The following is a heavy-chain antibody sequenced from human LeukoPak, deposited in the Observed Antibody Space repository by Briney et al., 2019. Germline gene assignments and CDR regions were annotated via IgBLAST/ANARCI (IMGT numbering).Heavy chain of an antibody. Sequence: SGGSLRLSCAASGFTFSSYTMNWVRQAPGKGLEWVSSISSSSSYIYYADSVKGRFTISRDNVKNSLYLQMNSLRAEDTAVYYCARIMKTADYYYYMDVWGKGTTVTISS. CDR1: GFTFSSYT. V-gene: IGHV3-21*01. CDR2: ISSSSSYI. J-gene: IGHJ6*03. CDR3: ARIMKTADYYYYMDV. D-gene: IGHD3-16*01.